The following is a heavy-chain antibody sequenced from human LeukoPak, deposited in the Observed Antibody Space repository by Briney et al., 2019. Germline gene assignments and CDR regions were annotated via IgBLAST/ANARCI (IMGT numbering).Heavy chain of an antibody. V-gene: IGHV4-59*01. Sequence: SETLSLTCTVSGGSISSYYWSWIRQPPGKGLEWIGYIYYSGSTNYNPSLKSRVTISVDTSKNQFSLKLSSVTAADTAVYYCARAEVPAAPDYYYYYMDVWGKGTTVTVSS. D-gene: IGHD2-2*01. CDR1: GGSISSYY. CDR3: ARAEVPAAPDYYYYYMDV. CDR2: IYYSGST. J-gene: IGHJ6*03.